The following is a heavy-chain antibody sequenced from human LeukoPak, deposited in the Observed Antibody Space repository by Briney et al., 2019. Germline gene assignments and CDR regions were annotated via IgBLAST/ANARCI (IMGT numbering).Heavy chain of an antibody. V-gene: IGHV3-53*01. D-gene: IGHD3-10*01. Sequence: GGSLRLSCAASGFTFSSYSMSWVRQAPGKGLEWVSVIYSGGSTYYADSVKGRFTISRDNSKSTLYIQMNSLRAEDTAVYYCARAKPKNMVRGLIMRRESRYYFDYWGQGTLVTVSS. CDR1: GFTFSSYS. J-gene: IGHJ4*02. CDR2: IYSGGST. CDR3: ARAKPKNMVRGLIMRRESRYYFDY.